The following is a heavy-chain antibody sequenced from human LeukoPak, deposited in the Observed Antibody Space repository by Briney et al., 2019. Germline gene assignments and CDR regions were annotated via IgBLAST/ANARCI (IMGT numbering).Heavy chain of an antibody. CDR1: GGSISSGGYY. V-gene: IGHV4-31*03. CDR3: ARVIAAAGTVDYGMDV. CDR2: IYYSGST. Sequence: PSETLSLTCTVSGGSISSGGYYWSWIRQHPGKGLEWIGYIYYSGSTYYNPSLKSRVTISVDTSKNQFSLKLSSVTAADTAVYYCARVIAAAGTVDYGMDVWGQGTTVTVSS. D-gene: IGHD6-13*01. J-gene: IGHJ6*02.